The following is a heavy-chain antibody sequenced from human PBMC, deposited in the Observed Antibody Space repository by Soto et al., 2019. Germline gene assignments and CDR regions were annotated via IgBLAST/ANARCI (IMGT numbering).Heavy chain of an antibody. J-gene: IGHJ5*02. CDR1: GFTFTRYS. Sequence: PGGSLRLSCAASGFTFTRYSMNWVRQAPGKGLEWVSFISSTTNYIYYADSMKGRFTVSRDNAKNSVYLDMNSLSAEDTAVYYCAKGRSEGPINWFDPWGQGTLVTVSS. CDR3: AKGRSEGPINWFDP. V-gene: IGHV3-21*01. CDR2: ISSTTNYI.